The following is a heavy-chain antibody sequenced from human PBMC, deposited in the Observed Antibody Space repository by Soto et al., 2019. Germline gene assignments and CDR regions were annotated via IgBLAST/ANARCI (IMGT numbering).Heavy chain of an antibody. V-gene: IGHV4-30-4*01. Sequence: TLSITCTVSGGSVTSDEDYWTWIRQSPGKGLEWIGYISNSGSTGYNPSLKTRLSMSVDRSKNQFTLRLTSVTAADTAVYLCATESGSTYGYFDHWGQGTQVTVSS. J-gene: IGHJ4*02. CDR1: GGSVTSDEDY. CDR2: ISNSGST. D-gene: IGHD5-18*01. CDR3: ATESGSTYGYFDH.